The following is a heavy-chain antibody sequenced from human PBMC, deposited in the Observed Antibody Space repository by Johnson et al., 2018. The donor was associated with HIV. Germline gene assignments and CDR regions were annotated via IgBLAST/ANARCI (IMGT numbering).Heavy chain of an antibody. D-gene: IGHD3-22*01. V-gene: IGHV3-7*01. Sequence: EVQLVESGGGLVQPGGSLRLSCAASKFTFSSYWMSWVRQAPGKGLEWVANIKQDGTEKYYVASVRGRFPISRDNAKNSLYLQMNSLRAEDTAVYYCARSYDSSGYYYSFALDIWGQGTVVTVSS. J-gene: IGHJ3*02. CDR2: IKQDGTEK. CDR1: KFTFSSYW. CDR3: ARSYDSSGYYYSFALDI.